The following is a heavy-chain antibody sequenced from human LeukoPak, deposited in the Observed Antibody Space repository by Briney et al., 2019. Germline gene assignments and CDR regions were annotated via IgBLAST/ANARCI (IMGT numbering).Heavy chain of an antibody. V-gene: IGHV2-5*01. J-gene: IGHJ3*01. D-gene: IGHD1-1*01. CDR2: IYWNDDR. Sequence: SGPTLVNPTPPLTLTCTFSGFSLTASGVGVGWIRQPPGRALEWLALIYWNDDRRYSPSLKSRLTITKDTSRNQVVLTMTNMDLVDTATYYCAHRATGYGFDFWGQGTMVTVSS. CDR1: GFSLTASGVG. CDR3: AHRATGYGFDF.